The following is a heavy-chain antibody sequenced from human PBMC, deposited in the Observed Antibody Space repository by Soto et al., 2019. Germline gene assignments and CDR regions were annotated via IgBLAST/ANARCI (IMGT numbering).Heavy chain of an antibody. CDR3: ARVALSGILLGGVDS. D-gene: IGHD1-20*01. V-gene: IGHV1-69*18. Sequence: QVQLVQSGAEVKKPGSSVKGSCKASAGTFVNYAITWVRQAPGQGLELMGTITPMFGTTYNAQKFNGRVTFTAEESTSTAFMEPSGLRSQTTAVYYCARVALSGILLGGVDSWGQGTLVTVSS. J-gene: IGHJ4*02. CDR1: AGTFVNYA. CDR2: ITPMFGTT.